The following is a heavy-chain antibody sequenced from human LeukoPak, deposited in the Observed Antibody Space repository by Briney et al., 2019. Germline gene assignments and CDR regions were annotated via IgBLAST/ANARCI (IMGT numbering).Heavy chain of an antibody. Sequence: SETLSLTCSVSGGSISSTGYNWGWIRQPPGKGLEWIGSIDYSGSTYYNPSLRSRGTISVDTSKNQFSLRLSSVTAADTAVYYCTTFTTGYDYWGQGTLVTVSS. CDR2: IDYSGST. CDR3: TTFTTGYDY. J-gene: IGHJ4*02. V-gene: IGHV4-39*07. CDR1: GGSISSTGYN. D-gene: IGHD6-25*01.